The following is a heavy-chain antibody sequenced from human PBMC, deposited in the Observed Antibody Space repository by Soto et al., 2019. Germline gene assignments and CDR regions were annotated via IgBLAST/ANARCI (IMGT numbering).Heavy chain of an antibody. D-gene: IGHD5-12*01. CDR1: GFTFDYYA. V-gene: IGHV3-9*01. CDR3: AKDMGYDLSPLGYFDY. Sequence: GGSLRLSCAASGFTFDYYAMHWVRQAPGKGLEWVSGISWNSGSIGYADSVKGRFTISRDNAKNSLYLQMNSLRSEDTALYYCAKDMGYDLSPLGYFDYWGQGTLVTVSS. J-gene: IGHJ4*02. CDR2: ISWNSGSI.